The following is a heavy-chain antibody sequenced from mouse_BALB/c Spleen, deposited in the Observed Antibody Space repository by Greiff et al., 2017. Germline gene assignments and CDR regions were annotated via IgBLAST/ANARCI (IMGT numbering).Heavy chain of an antibody. V-gene: IGHV5-4*02. J-gene: IGHJ4*01. D-gene: IGHD4-1*01. CDR2: ISDGGSYT. CDR3: ARRLGRYAMDY. CDR1: GFTFSDYY. Sequence: EVHLVESGGGLVKPGGSLKLSCAASGFTFSDYYMYWVRQTPEKRLEWVATISDGGSYTYYPDSVKGRFTISRDNAKNNLYLQMSSLKSEDTAMYYCARRLGRYAMDYWGQGTSVTVSS.